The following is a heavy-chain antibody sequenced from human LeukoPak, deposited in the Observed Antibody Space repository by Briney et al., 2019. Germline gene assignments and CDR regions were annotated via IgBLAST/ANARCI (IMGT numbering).Heavy chain of an antibody. V-gene: IGHV1-8*03. CDR1: GYSFTNYD. CDR2: MNPNSGIT. J-gene: IGHJ4*02. Sequence: GASVKVSCKASGYSFTNYDINWVRQATGQGLEWMGWMNPNSGITAYAQKFQGRVTITRNTSIGTAYMELSSLRSEDTAVLYCAREDFYDSGSNDYWGQGTLVTVSS. D-gene: IGHD3-22*01. CDR3: AREDFYDSGSNDY.